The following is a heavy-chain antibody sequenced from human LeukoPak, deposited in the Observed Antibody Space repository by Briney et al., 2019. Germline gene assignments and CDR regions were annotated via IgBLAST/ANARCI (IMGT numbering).Heavy chain of an antibody. CDR3: VKVAAAGIGAFDI. J-gene: IGHJ3*02. V-gene: IGHV3-64D*06. CDR1: GFTFSSFA. Sequence: GESLKISCSASGFTFSSFAMHWVRQAPGKGLEYISAITTNGGSTYYVDSVRGRFTISRDNSKNTVYLQLSSLRAEDTAVYYCVKVAAAGIGAFDIWGQGTMVTVSS. D-gene: IGHD6-13*01. CDR2: ITTNGGST.